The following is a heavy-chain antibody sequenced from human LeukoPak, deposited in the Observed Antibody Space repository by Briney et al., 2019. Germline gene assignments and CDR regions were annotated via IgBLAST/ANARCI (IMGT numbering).Heavy chain of an antibody. CDR3: TTYGSGRKFDY. CDR2: IESKTDGGTT. CDR1: GFSFSDAW. D-gene: IGHD3-10*01. Sequence: GGCLRLSCAASGFSFSDAWMSWVRQIPGKGLEWVGRIESKTDGGTTDYAAPVKGRFTISRDDSTNTLYLQMNSLKSEDTAVYYCTTYGSGRKFDYWGQGILVTVSS. J-gene: IGHJ4*02. V-gene: IGHV3-15*04.